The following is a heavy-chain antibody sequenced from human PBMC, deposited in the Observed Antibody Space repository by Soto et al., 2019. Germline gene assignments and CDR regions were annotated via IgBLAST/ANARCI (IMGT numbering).Heavy chain of an antibody. CDR1: GYTFTGYY. J-gene: IGHJ6*02. CDR2: INPNNSDT. V-gene: IGHV1-2*02. CDR3: VRARWHLPYIMDG. D-gene: IGHD2-15*01. Sequence: QLQLVQSGAEVKNPGASVRVSCKASGYTFTGYYMHWVRQAPGQGLEWMGWINPNNSDTNYAQKFQGRVTLTRDTSISTGYMQLSSLRSGDTAVFYCVRARWHLPYIMDGWGQGTTVTVSS.